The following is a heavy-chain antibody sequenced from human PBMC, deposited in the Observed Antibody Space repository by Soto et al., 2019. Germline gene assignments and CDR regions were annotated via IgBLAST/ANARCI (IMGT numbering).Heavy chain of an antibody. V-gene: IGHV1-3*01. Sequence: ASVKVSCKASGYTFTSYAMHWVRQAPGQRLEWMGWINAGNGNTKYSQKFQGRVTITRDTSASTAYMELSSLRSEDTAVYYCARGIISNVWSVYYTSHALYGSYYGMDVWGQGTPVTVSS. CDR3: ARGIISNVWSVYYTSHALYGSYYGMDV. D-gene: IGHD3-3*01. CDR2: INAGNGNT. J-gene: IGHJ6*02. CDR1: GYTFTSYA.